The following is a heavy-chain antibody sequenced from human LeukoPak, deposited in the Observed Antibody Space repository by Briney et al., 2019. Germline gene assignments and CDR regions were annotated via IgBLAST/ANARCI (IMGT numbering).Heavy chain of an antibody. CDR3: ARGFCSGGTCGFDY. J-gene: IGHJ4*02. D-gene: IGHD2-15*01. CDR2: IYTSGST. V-gene: IGHV4-61*02. Sequence: PSETLSLTCTVSGGSISSGSYYWSWIRQPAGKGLEWIGRIYTSGSTNYNPSLKSRVTISVDTSKNQFSLKLRSVTAADTAVYYCARGFCSGGTCGFDYWGQGTLVSVSS. CDR1: GGSISSGSYY.